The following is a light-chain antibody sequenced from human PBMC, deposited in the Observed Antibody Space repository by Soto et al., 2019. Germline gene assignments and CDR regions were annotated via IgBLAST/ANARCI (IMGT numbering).Light chain of an antibody. J-gene: IGKJ4*01. CDR1: QSVSNY. Sequence: EIVLTQSPATLSLSPGERATLSCRASQSVSNYLAWYQQKPGQAPRLLIYDASTRATGIPARFSGSGSGTDFTLSISCLEPEDFAVYFCQQRSNWPPLTFGGGTKVEIK. V-gene: IGKV3-11*01. CDR3: QQRSNWPPLT. CDR2: DAS.